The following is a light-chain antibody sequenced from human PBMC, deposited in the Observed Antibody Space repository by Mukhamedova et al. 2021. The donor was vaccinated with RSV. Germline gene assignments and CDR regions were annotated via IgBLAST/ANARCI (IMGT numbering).Light chain of an antibody. Sequence: QPASRRLAWYHQKPGQAPRLLIYDVSIRATGTPTRVSGSGSGTEFTLPISSLLSEDYGVYYCQQYNDWPLYTFGQGT. CDR3: QQYNDWPLYT. V-gene: IGKV3-15*01. CDR2: DVS. CDR1: QPASRR. J-gene: IGKJ2*01.